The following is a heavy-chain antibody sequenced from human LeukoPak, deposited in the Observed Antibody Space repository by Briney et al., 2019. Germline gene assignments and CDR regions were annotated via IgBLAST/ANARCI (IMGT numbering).Heavy chain of an antibody. V-gene: IGHV4-34*01. CDR3: ARWRYYDSSGYFDY. J-gene: IGHJ4*02. D-gene: IGHD3-22*01. CDR1: GGSFSGYY. CDR2: INHSGST. Sequence: PSETLSLTCAVYGGSFSGYYWSWIRQPPGKGLEWIGEINHSGSTNYNPSLKSRVTISVDTSKNQFSLKLSSVTAADTAVYYCARWRYYDSSGYFDYWGQGTLVTVSS.